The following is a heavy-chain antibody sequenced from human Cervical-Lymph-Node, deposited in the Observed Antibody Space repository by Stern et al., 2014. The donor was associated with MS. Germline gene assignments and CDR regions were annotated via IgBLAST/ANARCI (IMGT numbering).Heavy chain of an antibody. CDR3: ARNGEHGSYHDFFDN. D-gene: IGHD1/OR15-1a*01. V-gene: IGHV4-39*01. CDR1: GASISGSTYY. J-gene: IGHJ4*02. CDR2: IYYSGST. Sequence: QLQLQESGPGLLKPSETLSLTCTVSGASISGSTYYWGWIRQPPGKGLEWIGSIYYSGSTYYNPSLKSRVTIDVDTSKNQSSLKLSSVTAADTALYYCARNGEHGSYHDFFDNWGQGTLVTVSS.